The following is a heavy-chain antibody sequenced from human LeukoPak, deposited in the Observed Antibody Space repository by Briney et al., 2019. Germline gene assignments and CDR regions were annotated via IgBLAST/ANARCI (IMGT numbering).Heavy chain of an antibody. J-gene: IGHJ4*02. CDR3: AREVLSYYDSSGTIDY. CDR1: GGSISSGDYY. D-gene: IGHD3-22*01. Sequence: PSETLSLTCTVSGGSISSGDYYWSWIRQPPGKGLEWIGYIYYSGSTYYNPSLKSRVTISVDTSKNQFSLKLSSVTAADTAVYYCAREVLSYYDSSGTIDYWGQGTLVTVSS. V-gene: IGHV4-30-4*08. CDR2: IYYSGST.